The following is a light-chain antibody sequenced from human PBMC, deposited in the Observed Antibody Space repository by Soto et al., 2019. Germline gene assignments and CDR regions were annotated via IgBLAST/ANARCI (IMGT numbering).Light chain of an antibody. J-gene: IGLJ1*01. CDR3: SSYTDSSILGEV. CDR1: SSDVGGYNS. Sequence: QSALTQPASVSGSPGQSITISCTGTSSDVGGYNSVSWYQHHPGKAPKLMIYEVINRPSGVSNRFSGSKSGNRASLTISGLQSEDEADYYCSSYTDSSILGEVFGTGTKLTVL. V-gene: IGLV2-14*01. CDR2: EVI.